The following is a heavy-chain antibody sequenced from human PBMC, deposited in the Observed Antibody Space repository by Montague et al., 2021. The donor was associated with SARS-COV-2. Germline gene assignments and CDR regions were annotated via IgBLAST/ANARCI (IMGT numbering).Heavy chain of an antibody. CDR3: ARGRYFHWLLFALNDAFDI. Sequence: SGTLSLTCAVYGGSFSGYYWSWIRQPPGKGLEWIGEIDHSGSTNYNPSLKSRVTISLDTSKNQFSLRLNSVTAADTAVYYCARGRYFHWLLFALNDAFDIWGQGTMVTVSS. D-gene: IGHD3-9*01. CDR2: IDHSGST. V-gene: IGHV4-34*01. CDR1: GGSFSGYY. J-gene: IGHJ3*02.